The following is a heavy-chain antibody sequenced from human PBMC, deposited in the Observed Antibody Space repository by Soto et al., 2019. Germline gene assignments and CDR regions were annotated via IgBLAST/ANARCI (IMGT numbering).Heavy chain of an antibody. V-gene: IGHV1-69*01. CDR1: GGTFSSYA. Sequence: HVQLVQSGAEVKKPGSSVKVSCKASGGTFSSYAISWVRQAPGQGLEWMGGIVPIFGTANYAQKFQGRVTITAAESTSTAYMELSSLRSEDTAVYYCAIDVAGIVATISVGNWFDPWGQGTLVTVSS. CDR3: AIDVAGIVATISVGNWFDP. J-gene: IGHJ5*02. D-gene: IGHD5-12*01. CDR2: IVPIFGTA.